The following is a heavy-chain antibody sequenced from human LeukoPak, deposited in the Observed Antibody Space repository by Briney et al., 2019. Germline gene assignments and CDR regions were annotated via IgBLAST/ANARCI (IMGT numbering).Heavy chain of an antibody. CDR1: GGSISSGGYY. J-gene: IGHJ4*02. CDR2: IYYSGST. V-gene: IGHV4-39*01. CDR3: ARRAVTSPYYFDY. Sequence: SQTLSLTCTVSGGSISSGGYYWGWIRQPPGKGLEWIGSIYYSGSTYYNPSLKSRVTISVDTSKNQFSLKLSSVTAADTAVYYCARRAVTSPYYFDYWGQGTLVTVSS.